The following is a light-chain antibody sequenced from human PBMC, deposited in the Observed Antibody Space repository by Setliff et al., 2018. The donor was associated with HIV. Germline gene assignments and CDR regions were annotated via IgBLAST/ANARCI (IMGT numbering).Light chain of an antibody. CDR1: SSDVGGYNY. CDR2: DVS. V-gene: IGLV2-14*01. CDR3: SSYTTSTTVV. J-gene: IGLJ1*01. Sequence: QSVLTQPASVSGSPGQSITISCTGTSSDVGGYNYVSWYQQHPGKAPKLMIYDVSERPSGVSNRFSGSESGNTASVTISGLQAEDEADYYCSSYTTSTTVVFGTGTKVTVL.